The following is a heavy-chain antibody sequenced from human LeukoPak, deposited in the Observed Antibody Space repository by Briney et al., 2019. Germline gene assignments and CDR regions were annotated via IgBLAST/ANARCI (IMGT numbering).Heavy chain of an antibody. Sequence: PSETLSLTCAVYGGSFSGYYWSWIRQPPVKELEWIGEINHSGSTNYNPSLKSRVTISVDTSKNQFSLRLSSVTAADTAVYYCARGHPAAPPFGVLPYYFDYWGQGTLVTVSS. CDR1: GGSFSGYY. CDR3: ARGHPAAPPFGVLPYYFDY. V-gene: IGHV4-34*01. CDR2: INHSGST. D-gene: IGHD2-2*01. J-gene: IGHJ4*02.